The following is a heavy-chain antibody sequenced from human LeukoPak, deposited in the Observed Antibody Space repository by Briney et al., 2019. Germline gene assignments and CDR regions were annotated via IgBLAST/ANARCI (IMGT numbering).Heavy chain of an antibody. D-gene: IGHD2-21*01. CDR3: ATDRALIVSYAFDI. CDR1: GYTLTELS. Sequence: ASVKVSCRVSGYTLTELSMHWVRQAPGKGLEWMGGFDPEDGEIIYAENFQGRVTMTEDTFTDTAYMELSSLRSEDTAVYYCATDRALIVSYAFDIWGQGTMVTVSS. V-gene: IGHV1-24*01. CDR2: FDPEDGEI. J-gene: IGHJ3*02.